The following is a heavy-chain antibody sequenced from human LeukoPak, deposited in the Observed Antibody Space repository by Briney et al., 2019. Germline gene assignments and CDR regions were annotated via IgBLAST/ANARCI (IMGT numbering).Heavy chain of an antibody. CDR1: GDSISDDY. D-gene: IGHD3-3*02. CDR3: ARDNGSGYTKGYEHYYYYLDV. Sequence: SETLSLTCTVSGDSISDDYYTWMRQPAGKGLEWIGRNHSGGTTNYNPSLMSRVTLSIDKSKKHISLRLTSVTAADTALYYCARDNGSGYTKGYEHYYYYLDVWGKGTTVTVSS. V-gene: IGHV4-4*07. CDR2: NHSGGTT. J-gene: IGHJ6*03.